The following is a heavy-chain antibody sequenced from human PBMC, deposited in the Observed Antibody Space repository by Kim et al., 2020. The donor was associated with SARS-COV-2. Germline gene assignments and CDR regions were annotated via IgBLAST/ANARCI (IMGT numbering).Heavy chain of an antibody. V-gene: IGHV3-7*03. CDR2: IKQDGSEK. Sequence: GGSLRLSCAASGFTFSSYWMSWVRQAPGKGLEWVANIKQDGSEKYYVDSVKGRFTISRDNAKNSLYLQMNSLRAEDTAVYYCAREDVLWFGELLWPDYWGQGTLVTVSS. CDR3: AREDVLWFGELLWPDY. D-gene: IGHD3-10*01. CDR1: GFTFSSYW. J-gene: IGHJ4*02.